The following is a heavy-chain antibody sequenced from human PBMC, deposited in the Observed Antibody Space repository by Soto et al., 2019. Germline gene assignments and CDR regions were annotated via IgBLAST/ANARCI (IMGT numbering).Heavy chain of an antibody. CDR1: GFTFRTYT. J-gene: IGHJ6*02. D-gene: IGHD3-10*01. CDR2: IRGFSPYT. CDR3: ARDRGYDAHDYYYNAMDV. Sequence: GGSLRLSCISSGFTFRTYTMNRVRQAPGKGLEWVSGIRGFSPYTFYAESVKGRFTISRDNAKNSLYLQMNSLRAEATAVYYCARDRGYDAHDYYYNAMDVCGQGTTVTVSS. V-gene: IGHV3-21*01.